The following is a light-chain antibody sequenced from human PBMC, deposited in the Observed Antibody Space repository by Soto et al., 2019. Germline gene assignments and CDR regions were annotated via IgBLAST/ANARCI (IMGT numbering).Light chain of an antibody. J-gene: IGKJ5*01. CDR3: QQRSNGTIT. V-gene: IGKV3-11*01. CDR1: QGVXSH. Sequence: LTQSAATLSLSPGESATLSCRASQGVXSHLDWYQQKPGQAPRILXHDASNRATAIPARLSGSGSGTDFTLTISSLDPEYFAVYYCQQRSNGTITFGQGTRLEI. CDR2: DAS.